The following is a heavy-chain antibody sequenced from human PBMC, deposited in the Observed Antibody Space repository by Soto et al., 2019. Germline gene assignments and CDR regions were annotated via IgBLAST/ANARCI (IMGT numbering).Heavy chain of an antibody. CDR3: ARDRDSSGYFDY. D-gene: IGHD3-22*01. V-gene: IGHV1-46*01. Sequence: ASVKVSCKASGYSFSRHGITWVRQAPGQGLEWMGIINPSGGSTSYAQKFQGRVTMTRDTSTSTVYMELSSLRSEDTAVYYCARDRDSSGYFDYWGQGTLVTVSS. CDR1: GYSFSRHG. J-gene: IGHJ4*02. CDR2: INPSGGST.